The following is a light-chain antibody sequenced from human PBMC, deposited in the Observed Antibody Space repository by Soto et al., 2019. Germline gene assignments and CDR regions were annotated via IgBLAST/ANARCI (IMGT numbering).Light chain of an antibody. V-gene: IGKV3-20*01. CDR3: PQYGTSPWT. CDR1: QSVSSRY. Sequence: EIVLTQSPGTLSVSPGERATLSCRASQSVSSRYVAWYQQKPGQAPRLLIYAASGRATGIPDRFSGSGSGTDFTLTISRLEPEDFGVYHCPQYGTSPWTFGQGTKVEIK. J-gene: IGKJ1*01. CDR2: AAS.